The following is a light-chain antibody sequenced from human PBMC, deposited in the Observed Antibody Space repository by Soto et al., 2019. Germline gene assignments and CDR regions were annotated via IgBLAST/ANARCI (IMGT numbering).Light chain of an antibody. CDR1: QDISKY. Sequence: DIQMTQSASSLPASVGDTVTISCQASQDISKYLNWFQQKPGQAPKLLIYDVFNVETGVPSRFSGRGSGTDFTLIISNLQPEDVATYYCQQYDQWPITFGGGTKVDI. CDR3: QQYDQWPIT. J-gene: IGKJ4*01. V-gene: IGKV1-33*01. CDR2: DVF.